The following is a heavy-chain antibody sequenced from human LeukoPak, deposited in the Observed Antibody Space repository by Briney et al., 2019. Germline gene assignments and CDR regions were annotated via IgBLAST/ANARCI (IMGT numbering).Heavy chain of an antibody. CDR3: ASLGSSKVATYYYGMDV. CDR2: ISSSSSYI. D-gene: IGHD5-12*01. J-gene: IGHJ6*02. V-gene: IGHV3-21*01. Sequence: GGSLRLSCAASGFTVSSNYMNWVRQASGKGLEWVSSISSSSSYIYYADSVKGRFTISRDNAKNSLYLQMNSLRAEDTAVYYCASLGSSKVATYYYGMDVWGQGTTVTVSS. CDR1: GFTVSSNY.